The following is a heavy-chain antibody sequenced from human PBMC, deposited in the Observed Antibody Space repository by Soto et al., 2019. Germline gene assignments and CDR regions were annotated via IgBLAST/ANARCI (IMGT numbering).Heavy chain of an antibody. CDR3: SSDSIGDSSGWTTTWFAP. D-gene: IGHD6-19*01. Sequence: QVQLVQSGAEVKKPGASVKVSCKASGYTFTSYGISWVRQAPGQGLEWMGWISAYNGNTNYAQKLQGRVTMTTDTAESTAHMGLRSLGSDDTAVYYCSSDSIGDSSGWTTTWFAPRGQGTLVTVSS. CDR1: GYTFTSYG. J-gene: IGHJ5*02. V-gene: IGHV1-18*01. CDR2: ISAYNGNT.